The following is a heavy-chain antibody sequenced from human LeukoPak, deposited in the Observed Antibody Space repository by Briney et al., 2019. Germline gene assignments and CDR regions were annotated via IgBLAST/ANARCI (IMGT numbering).Heavy chain of an antibody. CDR1: GDSTSNFY. CDR2: IHYSGSS. Sequence: NPSETLSLTCTVSGDSTSNFYWNWIRQSPGKGLEWIGNIHYSGSSVYNPSLKSRGTISIDTSRTQFFLKLNSVTAADTAVYFCALAPNPNWFDFWGPGILVTVSS. V-gene: IGHV4-59*03. CDR3: ALAPNPNWFDF. J-gene: IGHJ5*01. D-gene: IGHD2-8*01.